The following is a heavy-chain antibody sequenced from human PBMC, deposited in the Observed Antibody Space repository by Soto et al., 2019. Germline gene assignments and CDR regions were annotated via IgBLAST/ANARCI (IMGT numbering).Heavy chain of an antibody. CDR2: IKKDGSEE. CDR1: GFTFSTYW. J-gene: IGHJ4*02. V-gene: IGHV3-7*01. CDR3: AGLDTSMVKTPGY. D-gene: IGHD5-18*01. Sequence: GGSLRLSCAASGFTFSTYWMSCVRQAPGKGLEWVACIKKDGSEEYYVDSVRGRFTISRDNAKNSLYLQMNSLRAEDTAVYYCAGLDTSMVKTPGYWGQGTLVTVSS.